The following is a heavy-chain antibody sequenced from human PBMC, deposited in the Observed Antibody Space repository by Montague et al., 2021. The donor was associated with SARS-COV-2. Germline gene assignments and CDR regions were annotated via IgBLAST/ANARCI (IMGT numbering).Heavy chain of an antibody. CDR1: GSSLTTNGVG. J-gene: IGHJ4*02. Sequence: LVKPTQALTLTCTFSGSSLTTNGVGVGWIRQPPGKALEWVAEINHSGTTNYNFNPSLRSRVTISVDTSKSQFSLKLSSVTAADTGVYYCARWDPQTLTLIGLRGKSASDYWGQGTLVTVSS. D-gene: IGHD4-23*01. CDR2: INHSGTT. V-gene: IGHV4-31*02. CDR3: ARWDPQTLTLIGLRGKSASDY.